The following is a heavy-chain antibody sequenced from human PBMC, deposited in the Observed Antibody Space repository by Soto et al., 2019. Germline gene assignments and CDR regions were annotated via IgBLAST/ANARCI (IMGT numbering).Heavy chain of an antibody. J-gene: IGHJ4*02. Sequence: QVQLVESGGGVVQPGTSLRLSCAASGFTFSSYAIHWVRQAPGKGLEWVAGISYDGFNKFYADSVKGRFTISRDNSKNTVYLQMNSLRAEDTAVYYCARDLVRWLEYYLDYWGQGTLVTVSS. CDR2: ISYDGFNK. CDR3: ARDLVRWLEYYLDY. CDR1: GFTFSSYA. D-gene: IGHD6-19*01. V-gene: IGHV3-30-3*01.